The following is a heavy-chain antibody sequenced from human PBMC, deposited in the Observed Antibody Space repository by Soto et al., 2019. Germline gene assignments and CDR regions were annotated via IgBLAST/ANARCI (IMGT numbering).Heavy chain of an antibody. CDR3: TRGTQQRHLDY. J-gene: IGHJ4*02. CDR2: ISSSGRTI. CDR1: GFTFSRYE. V-gene: IGHV3-48*03. D-gene: IGHD6-13*01. Sequence: EVQLVESGGGLVQSGGSLRLSCAASGFTFSRYEMNWVRQAPGKGLEWVSYISSSGRTIYYADSVKGRFTISRDNAKNSLYLQLNSLRAEDTAVFYCTRGTQQRHLDYWGQGTLVTVSS.